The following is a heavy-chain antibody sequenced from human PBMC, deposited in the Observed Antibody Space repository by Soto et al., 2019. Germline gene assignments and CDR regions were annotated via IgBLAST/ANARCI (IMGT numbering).Heavy chain of an antibody. CDR3: ARLAPVSRFPHYYYYGMDV. V-gene: IGHV4-34*01. Sequence: SETLSLTCAVYGGSFSGYYWSWIRQPPGKGLEWIGEINHSGSTNYNPSLKSRVTISVDTSKNQFSLKLSSVTAADTAVYYCARLAPVSRFPHYYYYGMDVWGQGTTVTVSS. CDR1: GGSFSGYY. CDR2: INHSGST. D-gene: IGHD3-10*01. J-gene: IGHJ6*02.